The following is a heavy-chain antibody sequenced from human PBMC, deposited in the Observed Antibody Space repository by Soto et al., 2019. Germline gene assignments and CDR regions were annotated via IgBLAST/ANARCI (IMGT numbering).Heavy chain of an antibody. CDR3: AREKGTDGYKIDY. V-gene: IGHV3-30-3*01. CDR1: GFTFSSYA. D-gene: IGHD5-12*01. J-gene: IGHJ4*02. Sequence: PGESLRLSCAASGFTFSSYAMHWVRQAPGKGLEWVAVISYDGSNKYYADSVKGRFTISRDNSKNTLYLQMNSLRAEDTAVYYCAREKGTDGYKIDYWGQGT. CDR2: ISYDGSNK.